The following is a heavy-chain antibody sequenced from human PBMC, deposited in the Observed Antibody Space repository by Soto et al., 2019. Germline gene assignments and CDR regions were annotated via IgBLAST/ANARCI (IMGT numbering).Heavy chain of an antibody. D-gene: IGHD7-27*01. V-gene: IGHV3-48*01. Sequence: EVQLVESGGGLVQPGGSLRLSCATSGFILSDCAMNWVRQAPGKGLEGVSYISSSSRVIDYADSLKGRFTVSRDNARNSLYLQMNSLRAEDTAVYYCARDLSWGSNWYYYMDVWGKGTTVTVSS. J-gene: IGHJ6*03. CDR3: ARDLSWGSNWYYYMDV. CDR1: GFILSDCA. CDR2: ISSSSRVI.